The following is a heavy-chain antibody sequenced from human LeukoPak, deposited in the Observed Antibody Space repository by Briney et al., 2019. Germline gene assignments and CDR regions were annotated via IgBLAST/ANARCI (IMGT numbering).Heavy chain of an antibody. CDR1: GGSISSNNW. CDR3: ARGGYSYGYPRYYYGMDV. Sequence: SGTLSLTCAVSGGSISSNNWWTWVRQPPGKGLEWIGEIYHSGSTNYNPSLKSRVTISVDKSKNQFSLKLSSVTAADTAVYYCARGGYSYGYPRYYYGMDVWGQGTTVTVSS. J-gene: IGHJ6*02. D-gene: IGHD5-18*01. CDR2: IYHSGST. V-gene: IGHV4-4*02.